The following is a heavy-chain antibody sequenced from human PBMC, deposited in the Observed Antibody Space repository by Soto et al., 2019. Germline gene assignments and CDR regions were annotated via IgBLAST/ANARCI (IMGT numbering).Heavy chain of an antibody. CDR2: MNPNSGNT. D-gene: IGHD6-13*01. J-gene: IGHJ4*02. CDR1: GYTFTSYD. CDR3: ARVLYRAAAAYFGY. Sequence: QVQLVQSGAEVKKPGASVKVSCKASGYTFTSYDINWVRQATGQGLEWMGWMNPNSGNTGYAQKFQGRVTMPRNTSISTAYMELSSLRSEGTAVYYCARVLYRAAAAYFGYWGQGTLVTVSS. V-gene: IGHV1-8*01.